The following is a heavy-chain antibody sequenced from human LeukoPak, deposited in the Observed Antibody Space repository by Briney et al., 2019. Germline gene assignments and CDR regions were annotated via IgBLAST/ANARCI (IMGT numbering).Heavy chain of an antibody. V-gene: IGHV1-69*04. CDR1: GGTFSNYA. CDR3: ARLSGGSYLVDY. CDR2: IIPSLGIA. D-gene: IGHD1-26*01. Sequence: SVKVSCKASGGTFSNYAISWVRQAPGQGLEWMGRIIPSLGIANYAQKFHGRVTITADKSKSKAYMELSSLRSEDTAVYYCARLSGGSYLVDYWGQGTLVTVSS. J-gene: IGHJ4*02.